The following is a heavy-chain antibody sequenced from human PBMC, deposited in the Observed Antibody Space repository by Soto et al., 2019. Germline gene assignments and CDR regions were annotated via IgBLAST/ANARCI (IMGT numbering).Heavy chain of an antibody. CDR1: GGSISSSNW. D-gene: IGHD4-17*01. CDR3: ARTVRWSYYYYGMDV. V-gene: IGHV4-4*02. CDR2: IYHSGST. Sequence: SETLSLTCAVFGGSISSSNWWSWVCQPPGKGLEWIGEIYHSGSTNYNPSLKSRVTISVDKSKNQFSLKLSSVTAADTAVYYCARTVRWSYYYYGMDVWGQGTTVT. J-gene: IGHJ6*02.